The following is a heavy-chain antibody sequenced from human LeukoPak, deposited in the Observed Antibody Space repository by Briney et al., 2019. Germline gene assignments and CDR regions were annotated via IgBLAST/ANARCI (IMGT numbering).Heavy chain of an antibody. Sequence: GGSLRLSCAASGFTFSSYAMSWVRQAPGKGLEWVSAISGSGGSTYYADSVKGRFTISRDNSKNTLYLQMSSLRAEDTAVYYCAKAGGYCSGGSCRTPQYYYYYMDVWGKGTTVTVSS. CDR3: AKAGGYCSGGSCRTPQYYYYYMDV. D-gene: IGHD2-15*01. CDR2: ISGSGGST. V-gene: IGHV3-23*01. CDR1: GFTFSSYA. J-gene: IGHJ6*03.